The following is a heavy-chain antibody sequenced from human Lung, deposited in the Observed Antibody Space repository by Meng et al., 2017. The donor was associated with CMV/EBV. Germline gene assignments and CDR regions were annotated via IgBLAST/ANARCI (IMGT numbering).Heavy chain of an antibody. CDR3: ARDPDPYYDILTGYSDDAFDI. D-gene: IGHD3-9*01. CDR2: ISSSSSYI. Sequence: SCAASGFTFSSYSMNWVRQAPGKGLEWVSSISSSSSYIYYADSVKGRFTISRDNAKNSLYLQMNSLRAEDTAVYYCARDPDPYYDILTGYSDDAFDIWXQGTMVTVSS. J-gene: IGHJ3*02. V-gene: IGHV3-21*01. CDR1: GFTFSSYS.